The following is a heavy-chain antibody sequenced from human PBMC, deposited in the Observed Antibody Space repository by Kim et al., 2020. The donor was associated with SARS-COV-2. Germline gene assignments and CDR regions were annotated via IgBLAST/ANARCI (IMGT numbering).Heavy chain of an antibody. CDR1: GFTFSSYE. D-gene: IGHD6-6*01. CDR3: ARGSHEYSSYYSDY. CDR2: ISSSGSTI. Sequence: GGSLRLSCAASGFTFSSYEMNWVRQAPGKGLEWVSYISSSGSTIYYADSVKGRFTISRDNAKNSLYLQMNSLRAEDTAVYYCARGSHEYSSYYSDYWGQGTLVTVSS. J-gene: IGHJ4*02. V-gene: IGHV3-48*03.